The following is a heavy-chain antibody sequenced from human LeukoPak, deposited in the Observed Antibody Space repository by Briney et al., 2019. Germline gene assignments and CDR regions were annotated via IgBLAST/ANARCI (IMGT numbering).Heavy chain of an antibody. CDR3: SRGVLRSYRLYYYSSYIDV. V-gene: IGHV3-22*01. CDR1: GFTFSYYY. Sequence: PGGSLRLSCAASGFTFSYYYMRGVRQAPGKGLKWVVFIRNLTNGGTTEYTTSVKGRITISRDDSKSVTYLHMKSLKTEDTAVYYCSRGVLRSYRLYYYSSYIDVWGKGATVTVSS. CDR2: IRNLTNGGTT. J-gene: IGHJ6*03. D-gene: IGHD1-26*01.